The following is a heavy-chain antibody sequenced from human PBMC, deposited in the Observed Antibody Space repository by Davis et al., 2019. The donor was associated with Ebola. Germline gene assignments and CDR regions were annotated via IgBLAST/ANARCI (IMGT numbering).Heavy chain of an antibody. J-gene: IGHJ4*02. D-gene: IGHD5-18*01. Sequence: SETLSLTCTVSGGSISSGGYYWSWIRQHPGKGLEWIGYIYYSGSTYYNPSLKSRVTISVDTSKNQFSLKLSSVTAADTAVYYCARASGTAMVTSWFDYWGQGTLVTVSS. V-gene: IGHV4-31*03. CDR1: GGSISSGGYY. CDR2: IYYSGST. CDR3: ARASGTAMVTSWFDY.